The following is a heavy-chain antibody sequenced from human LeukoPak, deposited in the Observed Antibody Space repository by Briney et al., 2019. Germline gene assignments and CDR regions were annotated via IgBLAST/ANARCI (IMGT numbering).Heavy chain of an antibody. Sequence: GSLRLSCTASGFTFGDYAMSWVRQPPGKGLEWIGEINHSGSTNYNPSLKSRVTISVDTSKNQFSLKLSSVTAADTAVYYCARGRITMVRGGNYYYGMDVWGQGTTVTVSS. CDR2: INHSGST. V-gene: IGHV4-34*01. CDR1: GFTFGDYA. D-gene: IGHD3-10*01. J-gene: IGHJ6*02. CDR3: ARGRITMVRGGNYYYGMDV.